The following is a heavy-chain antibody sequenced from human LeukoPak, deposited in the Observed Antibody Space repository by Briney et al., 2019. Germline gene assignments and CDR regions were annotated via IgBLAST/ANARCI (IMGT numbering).Heavy chain of an antibody. D-gene: IGHD1-1*01. CDR1: GITFNWSW. CDR2: MDPSGSQK. J-gene: IGHJ4*02. V-gene: IGHV3-7*01. CDR3: AIWTSGNF. Sequence: PGGSLRLSCAASGITFNWSWMNWVRQAPGKGLEWVANMDPSGSQKRYVDSVKGRFTISKDNSGTSLYLDMYSLRDEATAIYYCAIWTSGNFWGQGTLVTVSS.